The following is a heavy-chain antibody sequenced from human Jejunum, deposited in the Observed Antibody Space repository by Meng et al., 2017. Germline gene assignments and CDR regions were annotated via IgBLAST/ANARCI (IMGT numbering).Heavy chain of an antibody. Sequence: ASVKVSCKASGYTFNTYYIHWVRQAPGQGLEWMGSIHTNSYRTTYAQKFQGRVTMTSDTSISTAYMELSSLTSDDTALYYCAREIFHSFYGLAVWAKGPRSPSP. CDR1: GYTFNTYY. J-gene: IGHJ6*02. CDR3: AREIFHSFYGLAV. CDR2: IHTNSYRT. D-gene: IGHD2-21*01. V-gene: IGHV1-2*02.